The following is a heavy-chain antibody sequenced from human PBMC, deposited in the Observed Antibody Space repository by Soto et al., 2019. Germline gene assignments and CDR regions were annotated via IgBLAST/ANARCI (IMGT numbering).Heavy chain of an antibody. CDR2: IYYSGNT. J-gene: IGHJ3*02. D-gene: IGHD1-1*01. Sequence: QVRLQEWGPGLVKPSQTLSLKCSVSGGSITTGGRYWSWIRQLPGKGLEWIGDIYYSGNTYYNASLKSRVTKSIEVAKNQFSLKLSLVTAADTGLYYCAQAPVFTGGDGFDIWGQGRLVTVSS. CDR1: GGSITTGGRY. V-gene: IGHV4-31*02. CDR3: AQAPVFTGGDGFDI.